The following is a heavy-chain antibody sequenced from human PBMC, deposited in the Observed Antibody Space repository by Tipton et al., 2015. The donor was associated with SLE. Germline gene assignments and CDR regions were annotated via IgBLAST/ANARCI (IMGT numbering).Heavy chain of an antibody. V-gene: IGHV1-69*01. Sequence: QVQLVQSGPEVKKPGSSVKVSCEASGGTFSSYAISGVRQAPGQGLEWMGGIIPIFGTANYAQKFQGRVTITADESTSTAYMELSSLRSEDTAVYYCAREKYYDTSGYYGGAFDIWGQGTMVTVSS. J-gene: IGHJ3*02. CDR2: IIPIFGTA. CDR1: GGTFSSYA. CDR3: AREKYYDTSGYYGGAFDI. D-gene: IGHD3-22*01.